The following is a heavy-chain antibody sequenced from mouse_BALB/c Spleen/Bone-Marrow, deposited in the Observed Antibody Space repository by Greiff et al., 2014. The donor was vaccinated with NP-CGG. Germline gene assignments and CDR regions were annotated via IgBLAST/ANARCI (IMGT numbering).Heavy chain of an antibody. CDR1: GYAFTDRW. J-gene: IGHJ4*01. D-gene: IGHD2-4*01. Sequence: VQLQQSGTELVMPGASVKMSCKASGYAFTDRWIHWVKQRPGQGLEWIGAIDTSDSYTNYNQKFMGKATLTVDESSSTAYIHLSSLTSEDSAVYYCARGGDDSSLDYWGQRTSVTVSS. CDR2: IDTSDSYT. V-gene: IGHV1-69*01. CDR3: ARGGDDSSLDY.